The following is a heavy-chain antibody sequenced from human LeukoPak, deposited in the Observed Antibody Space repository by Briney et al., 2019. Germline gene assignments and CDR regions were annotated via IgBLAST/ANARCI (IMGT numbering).Heavy chain of an antibody. D-gene: IGHD1-26*01. Sequence: GGSLRLSCAASGFTFSSYWMSWFRQAPGKGLEWVANIKQDGSEKYYVDPVKGRFTISRDNAKNSLYLQMNSLRAEDTAVYYCARGWELGYYYYGMDVWGQGTTVTVSS. J-gene: IGHJ6*02. CDR1: GFTFSSYW. V-gene: IGHV3-7*01. CDR2: IKQDGSEK. CDR3: ARGWELGYYYYGMDV.